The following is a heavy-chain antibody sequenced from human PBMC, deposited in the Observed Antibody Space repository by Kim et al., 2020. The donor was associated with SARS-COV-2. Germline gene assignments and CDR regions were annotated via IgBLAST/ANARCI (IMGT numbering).Heavy chain of an antibody. CDR1: GFSFGSFD. CDR3: VKGAWLDY. Sequence: GGSLRLSCAASGFSFGSFDMSWVRQAPGKGLKWVSVIKRHGDSKYYAESVKGRFTVSRDNARNTLYLQMNSLRADDTAVYYCVKGAWLDYWGPGTLVTVS. CDR2: IKRHGDSK. J-gene: IGHJ4*02. D-gene: IGHD5-12*01. V-gene: IGHV3-23*01.